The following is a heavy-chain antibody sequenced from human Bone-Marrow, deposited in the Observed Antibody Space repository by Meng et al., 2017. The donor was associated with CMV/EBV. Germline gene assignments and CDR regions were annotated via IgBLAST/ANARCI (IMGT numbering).Heavy chain of an antibody. CDR3: ARETGITMVRGIFGFDP. CDR1: GYTFTSYG. J-gene: IGHJ5*02. D-gene: IGHD3-10*01. V-gene: IGHV1-18*01. Sequence: ASVKVSCKASGYTFTSYGISWVRQAPGQGLEWMGWISAYNGNTNYAQKLQGRVTMTTDTSTSTAYMELRSLRSDDTAVYYCARETGITMVRGIFGFDPWGQGTLVTVSS. CDR2: ISAYNGNT.